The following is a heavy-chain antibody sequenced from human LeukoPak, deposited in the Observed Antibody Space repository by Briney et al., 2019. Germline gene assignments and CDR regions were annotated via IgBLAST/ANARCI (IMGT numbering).Heavy chain of an antibody. J-gene: IGHJ4*02. V-gene: IGHV3-74*01. D-gene: IGHD2-15*01. CDR3: VRSFRVPYCSGNSCYPTDFDF. CDR1: GFSVSSYW. CDR2: VNGNGRST. Sequence: GGSLRLSCATSGFSVSSYWLHWVRQSPAKGLVWVSRVNGNGRSTSYADSVKGRFTISRDNAKNTLYLHVTSLRVEGSAVYYCVRSFRVPYCSGNSCYPTDFDFWGQGTLVTVSS.